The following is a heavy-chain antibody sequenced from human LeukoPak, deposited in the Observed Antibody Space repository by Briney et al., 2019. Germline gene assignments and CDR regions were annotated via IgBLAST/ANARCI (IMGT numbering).Heavy chain of an antibody. Sequence: SETLSLTCTVSGGSISSGGYSWRWIRQHPGKGLEWIGYIYYSGSTYYNPSLKSRVTISVDTSKNQFSLKLSSVTAADTAVYYCARGVVPAAISDNWFDPWGQGTLVTVSS. CDR3: ARGVVPAAISDNWFDP. J-gene: IGHJ5*02. V-gene: IGHV4-31*03. CDR1: GGSISSGGYS. CDR2: IYYSGST. D-gene: IGHD2-2*01.